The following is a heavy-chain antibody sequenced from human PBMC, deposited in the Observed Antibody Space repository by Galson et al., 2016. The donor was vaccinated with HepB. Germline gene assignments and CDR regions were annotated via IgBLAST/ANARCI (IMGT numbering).Heavy chain of an antibody. CDR1: GLPVSNDY. CDR3: ARDPGFRNGMDV. CDR2: SYGDGRT. V-gene: IGHV3-53*01. Sequence: SLRLSCAAYGLPVSNDYMSWVRQAPGKGLKWVSVSYGDGRTYYAESVRGRFTISRDTSKNTVFLQMNSLRGEDTAVYYCARDPGFRNGMDVRGQGTTVTGS. J-gene: IGHJ6*02.